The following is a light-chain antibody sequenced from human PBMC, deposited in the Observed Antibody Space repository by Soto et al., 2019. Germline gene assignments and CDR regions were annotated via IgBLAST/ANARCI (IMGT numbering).Light chain of an antibody. CDR2: ATS. Sequence: EIVMTQSPDTLSVSTGERATLSCRASQSVNSNLAWYQHKPGQAPRLLIYATSTRATGIPGRCSGSGSGTAFTLTISGRQPEDFAISFCQQYNNWPRTLGQGTKVQIK. CDR1: QSVNSN. J-gene: IGKJ1*01. V-gene: IGKV3-15*01. CDR3: QQYNNWPRT.